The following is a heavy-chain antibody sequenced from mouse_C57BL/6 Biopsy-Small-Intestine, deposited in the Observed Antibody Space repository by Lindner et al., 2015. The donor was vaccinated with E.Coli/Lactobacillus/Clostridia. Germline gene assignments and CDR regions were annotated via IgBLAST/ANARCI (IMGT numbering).Heavy chain of an antibody. V-gene: IGHV5-6*01. Sequence: VQLQESGGDLVKPGGSLKLSCAASGFTFSSYGMSWVRQTPDKRLEWVATISSGGSYTYYPDSVKGRLTISRDNAKNTLYLQMSSLKSEDTAMYYCAREGASVNFAYWGQGTTLTVSS. J-gene: IGHJ2*01. CDR1: GFTFSSYG. CDR3: AREGASVNFAY. CDR2: ISSGGSYT. D-gene: IGHD2-2*01.